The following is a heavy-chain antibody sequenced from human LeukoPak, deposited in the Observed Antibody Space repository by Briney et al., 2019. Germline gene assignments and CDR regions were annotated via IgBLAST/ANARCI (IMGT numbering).Heavy chain of an antibody. CDR3: AKDRALNYYGSGSYFDY. CDR2: ISWNRGSI. D-gene: IGHD3-10*01. Sequence: GGSLRLSCAASGFTFSSYGMHWVRQAPGKGLEWVSSISWNRGSIGYADSVKGRFTISRDNAKNFLYLQMNSLGAEDTALYYCAKDRALNYYGSGSYFDYWGQGTLVTVSS. V-gene: IGHV3-9*01. CDR1: GFTFSSYG. J-gene: IGHJ4*02.